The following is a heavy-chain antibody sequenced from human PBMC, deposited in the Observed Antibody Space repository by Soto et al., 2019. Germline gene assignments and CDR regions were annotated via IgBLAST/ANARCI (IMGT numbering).Heavy chain of an antibody. Sequence: SETLSLTCTVSGGSISSYYWSWIRQPPGKGLEWIGYIHHSENPHYNPSLESRVSISLHTSKNQFSLKLSSVTAADTAVYYCARSRRGYNYGFWGQGTLVTVSS. CDR1: GGSISSYY. J-gene: IGHJ4*02. V-gene: IGHV4-59*01. CDR3: ARSRRGYNYGF. D-gene: IGHD5-18*01. CDR2: IHHSENP.